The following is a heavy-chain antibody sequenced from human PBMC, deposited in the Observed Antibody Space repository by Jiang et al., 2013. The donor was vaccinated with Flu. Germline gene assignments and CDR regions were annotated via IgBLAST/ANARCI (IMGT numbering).Heavy chain of an antibody. Sequence: ALLKPSETLSLTCNVSGGSVRSGNYYWNWIRQPPGKGLEWIGYVYKSGSASYSPSLNSRVTISVDTSQNQFSLKLTSVTAADTAVYYCAREGRYNSGWYSFDSWGQGTLVTVSS. J-gene: IGHJ4*02. CDR3: AREGRYNSGWYSFDS. V-gene: IGHV4-61*01. CDR2: VYKSGSA. CDR1: GGSVRSGNYY. D-gene: IGHD6-19*01.